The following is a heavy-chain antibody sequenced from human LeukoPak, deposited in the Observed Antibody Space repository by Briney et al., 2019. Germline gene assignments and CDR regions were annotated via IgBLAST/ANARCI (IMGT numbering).Heavy chain of an antibody. J-gene: IGHJ4*02. Sequence: ASVKVSCKASGGTFSSHTISWVRQAPGQGLEWMGRIIPILGIANYAQKFQGRVTITADKSTSTAYMELSSLRSEDTAVYYCAREPHGADSGSYEDYWGQGTLVTVSS. V-gene: IGHV1-69*04. CDR1: GGTFSSHT. D-gene: IGHD1-26*01. CDR3: AREPHGADSGSYEDY. CDR2: IIPILGIA.